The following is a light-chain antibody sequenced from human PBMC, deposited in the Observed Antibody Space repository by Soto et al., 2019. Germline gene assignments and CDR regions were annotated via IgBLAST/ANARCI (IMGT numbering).Light chain of an antibody. CDR2: GNT. J-gene: IGLJ1*01. V-gene: IGLV1-40*01. CDR1: SSNIGAGYD. Sequence: QSVPTQPPSVSGAPGQRVTISCTGSSSNIGAGYDVHWYQQRPGTAPKLLIFGNTNRPSGVPDRFSGSKSGTSASLAITGLQAEDEGDYYCQSYDSTLSARYVFGPGTKVTVL. CDR3: QSYDSTLSARYV.